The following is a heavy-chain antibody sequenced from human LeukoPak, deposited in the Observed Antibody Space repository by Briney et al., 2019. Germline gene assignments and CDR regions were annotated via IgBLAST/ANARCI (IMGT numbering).Heavy chain of an antibody. V-gene: IGHV5-10-1*01. CDR3: AGTGYCSSTSCYSWFDP. J-gene: IGHJ5*02. D-gene: IGHD2-2*01. CDR1: GYSFITYW. Sequence: GESLKTSCKGSGYSFITYWINWVRQMPGKGLEWMGRIDPSDSYTNYSPSFQGHVTISADKSISTAYLQRSSLKASDTAMYYCAGTGYCSSTSCYSWFDPWGQGTLVTVSS. CDR2: IDPSDSYT.